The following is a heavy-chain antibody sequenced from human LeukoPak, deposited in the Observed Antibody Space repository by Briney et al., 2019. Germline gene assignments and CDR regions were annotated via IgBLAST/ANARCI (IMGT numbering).Heavy chain of an antibody. V-gene: IGHV6-1*01. Sequence: SQTLSLTCAISGDSVSRNSAAWNWIRQSPSRGLEWLGRTYYRSKWYNDYAVSVKSRITINPDTSKNQFSLQLNSVTPEDTAVYYCARNSNQRYDSSGYSYYFDYWGQGTLVTVSS. CDR2: TYYRSKWYN. CDR3: ARNSNQRYDSSGYSYYFDY. CDR1: GDSVSRNSAA. D-gene: IGHD3-22*01. J-gene: IGHJ4*02.